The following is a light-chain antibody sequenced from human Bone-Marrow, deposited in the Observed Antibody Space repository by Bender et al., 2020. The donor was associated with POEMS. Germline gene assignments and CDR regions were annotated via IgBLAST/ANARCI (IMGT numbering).Light chain of an antibody. J-gene: IGLJ3*02. Sequence: QSALTQPPSASGSPGQSVTISCTGTSNDIGDYDYVSWYQQLPGKAPRVIISEVNKRPSGVPDRFSGSKSGNTASLTISGLLAEDEADYYCCSYAGSSTPWVFGGGTKLTVL. CDR2: EVN. CDR1: SNDIGDYDY. V-gene: IGLV2-8*01. CDR3: CSYAGSSTPWV.